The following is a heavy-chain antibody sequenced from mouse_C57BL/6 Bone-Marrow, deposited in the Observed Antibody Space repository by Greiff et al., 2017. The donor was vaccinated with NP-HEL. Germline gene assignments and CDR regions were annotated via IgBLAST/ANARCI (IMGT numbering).Heavy chain of an antibody. V-gene: IGHV5-17*01. D-gene: IGHD2-5*01. CDR1: GFTFSDYG. CDR2: ISSGSSTI. CDR3: ARPYSNYGAWFAY. J-gene: IGHJ3*01. Sequence: VQLVESGGGLVKPGGSLKLSCAASGFTFSDYGMHWVRQAPEKGLEWVAYISSGSSTIYYAATVKGRFTISRDNAKNTLFLQMTSLRSEDTAMYYCARPYSNYGAWFAYWGQGTLVTVSA.